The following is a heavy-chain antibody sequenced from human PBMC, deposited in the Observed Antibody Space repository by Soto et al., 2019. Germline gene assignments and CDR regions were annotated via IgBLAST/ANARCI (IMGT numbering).Heavy chain of an antibody. Sequence: GGSLRLSCAASGFTFDDYAMHWVRQAPGKGLEWVSGISWNSGSIGYADSVKGRFTISRDNAKNSLYLQMNSLRAEDTALYYCAKERRGYDFWSGYLDYWGQGTLVTVSS. CDR3: AKERRGYDFWSGYLDY. J-gene: IGHJ4*01. D-gene: IGHD3-3*01. CDR2: ISWNSGSI. V-gene: IGHV3-9*01. CDR1: GFTFDDYA.